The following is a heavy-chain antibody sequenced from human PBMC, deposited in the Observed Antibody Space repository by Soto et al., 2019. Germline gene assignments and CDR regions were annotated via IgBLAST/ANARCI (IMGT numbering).Heavy chain of an antibody. CDR2: ISSSSSTI. Sequence: EVQLVESGGGLVQPGGSLRLSCAASGFTFSSYSMNWVRQAPGKGLEWVSYISSSSSTIYYAVSVKGRFTISRDNAKNSLYLQMNSLRAEDTAVYYCARGLGDFPEYYFDYWGQGTLVTVSS. D-gene: IGHD3-3*01. CDR3: ARGLGDFPEYYFDY. V-gene: IGHV3-48*01. J-gene: IGHJ4*02. CDR1: GFTFSSYS.